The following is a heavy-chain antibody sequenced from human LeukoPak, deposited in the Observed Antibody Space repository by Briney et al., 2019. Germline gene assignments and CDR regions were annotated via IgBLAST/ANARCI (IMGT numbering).Heavy chain of an antibody. CDR2: ISSNGGST. Sequence: GGSLRLSCAASGFTFSSYAMHWVRQAPGKGLEYVSAISSNGGSTYYANSVKGRFTISRDNSKNTLFLQMGSLRAEDMAVYYCARGGSIGARPIDYWGQGTLVTVSS. CDR1: GFTFSSYA. CDR3: ARGGSIGARPIDY. D-gene: IGHD6-6*01. V-gene: IGHV3-64*01. J-gene: IGHJ4*02.